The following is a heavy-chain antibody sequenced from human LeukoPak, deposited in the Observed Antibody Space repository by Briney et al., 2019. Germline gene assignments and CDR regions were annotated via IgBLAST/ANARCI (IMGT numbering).Heavy chain of an antibody. Sequence: PGGSLRLSCAASGFTFSSYWMLWVRQAPGKGLVWVSLINSDESRTTYADSVKGRFTISRDNAKNTLYLQMNSLRAEDTAVYYCAKLSLNRAGDDAFDIWGQGTMVTVSS. D-gene: IGHD7-27*01. CDR3: AKLSLNRAGDDAFDI. J-gene: IGHJ3*02. CDR2: INSDESRT. CDR1: GFTFSSYW. V-gene: IGHV3-74*01.